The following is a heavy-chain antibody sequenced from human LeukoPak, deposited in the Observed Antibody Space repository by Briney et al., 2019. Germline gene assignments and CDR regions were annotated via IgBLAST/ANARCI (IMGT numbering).Heavy chain of an antibody. CDR3: AKDNNDFWSGYPNWFDP. D-gene: IGHD3-3*01. J-gene: IGHJ5*02. V-gene: IGHV3-30-3*01. CDR2: ISYDGSNK. Sequence: GGSLRLSCAASGFTFSSYAMHWVRQAPGKGLEWVAVISYDGSNKYYADSVKGRFTISRDNSKNTLYLQMNSLRAEDTAVYYCAKDNNDFWSGYPNWFDPWGQGTLVTVSS. CDR1: GFTFSSYA.